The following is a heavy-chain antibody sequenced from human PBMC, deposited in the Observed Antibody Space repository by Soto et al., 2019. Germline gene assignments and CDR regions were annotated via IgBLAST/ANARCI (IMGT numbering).Heavy chain of an antibody. Sequence: QITLNESGPTVVRPTETLTLTCRFSGFSLTTSGVGVGWIRQSPGKAPEWLALIYWDDVKRYSASLKSSLTITKDTSKNQVVLTVSDLDPTDTATDYGAHRVLRTVFGLVTTTAIYFDFWGQGTPVAVSS. J-gene: IGHJ4*02. CDR1: GFSLTTSGVG. V-gene: IGHV2-5*02. CDR3: AHRVLRTVFGLVTTTAIYFDF. CDR2: IYWDDVK. D-gene: IGHD3-3*01.